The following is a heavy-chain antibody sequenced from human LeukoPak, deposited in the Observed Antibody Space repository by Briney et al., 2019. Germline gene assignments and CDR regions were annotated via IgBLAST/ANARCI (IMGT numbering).Heavy chain of an antibody. CDR3: ARDGSFGRGQDY. V-gene: IGHV3-30*02. Sequence: PGGSLRLSCAASGFTFSTYGMHWVRQAPGKGLEWVAFIRSDGSTKYFADSVKGRFTISRDNAKNSLYLQMNSLRAEDTAVYYCARDGSFGRGQDYWGQGTLVTVSS. D-gene: IGHD3-9*01. CDR2: IRSDGSTK. CDR1: GFTFSTYG. J-gene: IGHJ4*02.